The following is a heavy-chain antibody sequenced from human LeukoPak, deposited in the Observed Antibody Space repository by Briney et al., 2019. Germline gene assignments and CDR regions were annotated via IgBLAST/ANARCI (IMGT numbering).Heavy chain of an antibody. J-gene: IGHJ6*03. CDR1: GGSFSGYY. CDR3: ARLSVAGTRYYYYYMDV. CDR2: INHSGSA. Sequence: PSETLSLTCAVYGGSFSGYYWSWIRQPPGQGLEWMGEINHSGSANYNPSLKSRVTISVDTSKNQFSLKLSSVTAADTAVYYCARLSVAGTRYYYYYMDVWGKGTTVTISS. V-gene: IGHV4-34*01. D-gene: IGHD6-19*01.